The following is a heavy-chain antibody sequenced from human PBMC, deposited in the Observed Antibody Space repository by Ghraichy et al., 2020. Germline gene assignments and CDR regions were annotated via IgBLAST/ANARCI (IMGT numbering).Heavy chain of an antibody. CDR1: GFTVRSNY. J-gene: IGHJ5*01. CDR3: ARVRYNDFWSGYSNWLDS. Sequence: GGSLRLSCAASGFTVRSNYMTWVRQAPGKGLEWVSLIYSGGDTYYADSVKGRFTISRDSSTNTLYLQMDSLRAEDTATYYCARVRYNDFWSGYSNWLDSWGQGTLVTVSS. D-gene: IGHD3-3*01. V-gene: IGHV3-53*01. CDR2: IYSGGDT.